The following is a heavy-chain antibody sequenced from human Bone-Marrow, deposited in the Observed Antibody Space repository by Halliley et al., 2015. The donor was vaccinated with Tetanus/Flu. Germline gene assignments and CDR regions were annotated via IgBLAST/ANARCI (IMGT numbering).Heavy chain of an antibody. CDR3: ARDLGSEESIAMDV. D-gene: IGHD6-25*01. V-gene: IGHV4-31*03. CDR2: IYYSGSA. Sequence: TLSLTCTVSGGSISSGAHYWSWIRQLPGKGLESVGYIYYSGSAYYNPSLKSRVTISLDTSKNHFSLSLSSVTAADTAVYYCARDLGSEESIAMDVWGQGTTVTVFS. J-gene: IGHJ6*02. CDR1: GGSISSGAHY.